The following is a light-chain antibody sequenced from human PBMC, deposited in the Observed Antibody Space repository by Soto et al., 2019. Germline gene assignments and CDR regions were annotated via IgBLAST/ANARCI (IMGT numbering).Light chain of an antibody. CDR1: SSNIGAGYD. CDR3: QSYDNSLSAFV. CDR2: GNS. V-gene: IGLV1-40*01. J-gene: IGLJ1*01. Sequence: QSVLTQPPSVSGAPGPRFTISCTGSSSNIGAGYDVHWYQQLPGTAPKLLIYGNSDRPSGVPDRFSGSKSDTSASLAITGLQAEDEADYYCQSYDNSLSAFVFGTGTKVTVL.